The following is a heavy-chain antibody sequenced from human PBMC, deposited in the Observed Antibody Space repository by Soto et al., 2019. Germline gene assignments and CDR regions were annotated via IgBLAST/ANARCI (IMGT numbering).Heavy chain of an antibody. CDR2: INAGNGNT. CDR1: GYTFTSYA. D-gene: IGHD6-13*01. CDR3: ARASSWYAYYYYYMDV. Sequence: ASVKVSCKASGYTFTSYAMHWVRQAPGQRLEWMGWINAGNGNTKYSQKFQGRVTITRDTSASTAYMELSSLRSEDTAVYYCARASSWYAYYYYYMDVWGKGTTVTVSS. J-gene: IGHJ6*03. V-gene: IGHV1-3*01.